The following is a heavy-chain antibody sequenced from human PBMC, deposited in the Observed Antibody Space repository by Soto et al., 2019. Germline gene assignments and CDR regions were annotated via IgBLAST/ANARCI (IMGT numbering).Heavy chain of an antibody. CDR2: IWYDGSNK. D-gene: IGHD3-22*01. Sequence: AVGSLGLSCAASGFTFSNYGMHWVRQAPGKGLEWVAVIWYDGSNKYYADSVKGRFTISRDNSKNTLYLQMNSLRAEDTAVYYCARDQFTMIVLSKCDAFDIWGQGTMVTVSS. V-gene: IGHV3-33*01. J-gene: IGHJ3*02. CDR1: GFTFSNYG. CDR3: ARDQFTMIVLSKCDAFDI.